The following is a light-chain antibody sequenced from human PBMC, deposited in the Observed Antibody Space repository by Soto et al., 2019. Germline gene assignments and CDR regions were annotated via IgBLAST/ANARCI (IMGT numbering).Light chain of an antibody. CDR1: QSVSSSY. CDR3: QRYGSSPPWT. CDR2: GAS. Sequence: EIVLTQSPGTLSLSPGERATLSCRASQSVSSSYLAWYQQKPGQAPRLLIYGASSRATGIPDRFSGSGARTDFTLNISRLETEDFAVYYCQRYGSSPPWTFGQGTKVEIK. J-gene: IGKJ1*01. V-gene: IGKV3-20*01.